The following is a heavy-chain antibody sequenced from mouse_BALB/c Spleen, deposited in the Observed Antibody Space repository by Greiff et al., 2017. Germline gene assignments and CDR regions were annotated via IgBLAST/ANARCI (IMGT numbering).Heavy chain of an antibody. Sequence: VQLQQSGAELVRSGASVKLSCTASGFNIKDYYMHWVKQRPEQGLEWIGWIDPENGDTEYAPKFQGKATMAADTSSNTAYLQLSSLTSEDTAVYYCNAGDDYDGSFAYWGQGTLVTVSA. V-gene: IGHV14-4*02. CDR1: GFNIKDYY. J-gene: IGHJ3*01. CDR2: IDPENGDT. D-gene: IGHD2-4*01. CDR3: NAGDDYDGSFAY.